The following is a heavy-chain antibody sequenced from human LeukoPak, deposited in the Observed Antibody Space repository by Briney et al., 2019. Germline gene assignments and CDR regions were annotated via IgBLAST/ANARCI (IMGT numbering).Heavy chain of an antibody. CDR3: AVGYCSSTSCFWFDP. D-gene: IGHD2-2*03. CDR2: IIPIFGTA. CDR1: GGTFSSYA. V-gene: IGHV1-69*05. Sequence: SVKVSCKASGGTFSSYAISWVRQAPGQGLEWMGGIIPIFGTANYAQKCQGRVTITTDESTSTAYMELSSLRSEDTAVYYCAVGYCSSTSCFWFDPWGQGTLVTVSS. J-gene: IGHJ5*02.